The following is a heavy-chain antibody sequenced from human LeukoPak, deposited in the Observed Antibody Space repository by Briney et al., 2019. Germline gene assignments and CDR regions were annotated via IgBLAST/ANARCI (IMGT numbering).Heavy chain of an antibody. V-gene: IGHV5-51*01. CDR1: GYSFTTYW. J-gene: IGHJ5*02. CDR2: IYPDDSDT. Sequence: GESLKISCKGSGYSFTTYWIGWVRQMPGKGLEWMGLIYPDDSDTRYSPSFQGQVTVSVDKSISTAYLQWHSLKASDTAMYYCARSEYGDYRGWFDPWGQGTLVTVSS. D-gene: IGHD4-17*01. CDR3: ARSEYGDYRGWFDP.